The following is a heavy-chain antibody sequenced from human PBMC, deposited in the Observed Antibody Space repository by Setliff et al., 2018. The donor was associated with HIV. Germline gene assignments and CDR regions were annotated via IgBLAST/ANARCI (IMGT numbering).Heavy chain of an antibody. J-gene: IGHJ5*02. CDR1: GYSFTSYG. D-gene: IGHD6-13*01. CDR2: ISAYNGNT. Sequence: ASVKVSCKASGYSFTSYGITWVRQAPGQGLEWMGWISAYNGNTKYSPKFQGRVTITRDTSASTAYMELSSLRSEDTAVYYCARGYSIALGWFDPWGQGTLVTVSS. CDR3: ARGYSIALGWFDP. V-gene: IGHV1-18*01.